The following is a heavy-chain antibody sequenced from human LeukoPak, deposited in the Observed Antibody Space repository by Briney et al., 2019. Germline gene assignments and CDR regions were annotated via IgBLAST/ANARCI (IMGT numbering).Heavy chain of an antibody. Sequence: SETLSLTCTVSSDSIFTSNWWSWVRQPPGKGLEWIGQIFHSGSTSYSPSLKSRVTISMDTSKNQFSLRLTSVTAADTAVYYCARVLGVGFLEWLGSRNNWFDPWGQGTLVTVSS. V-gene: IGHV4-4*02. CDR2: IFHSGST. J-gene: IGHJ5*02. CDR3: ARVLGVGFLEWLGSRNNWFDP. CDR1: SDSIFTSNW. D-gene: IGHD3-3*01.